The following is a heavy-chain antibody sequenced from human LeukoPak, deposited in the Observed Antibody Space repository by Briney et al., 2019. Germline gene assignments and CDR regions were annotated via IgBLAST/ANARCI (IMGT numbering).Heavy chain of an antibody. Sequence: GGSLRLSCAASGFTFDDYAMHWVRQAPGKGLEWVSGISWNSGSIGYADSVKGRFTISRDNAKNSLYLQMNSLRAEDTALYYCAKDLTNYDILTGYSFDPWGQGTLVTVSS. CDR2: ISWNSGSI. V-gene: IGHV3-9*01. D-gene: IGHD3-9*01. CDR1: GFTFDDYA. J-gene: IGHJ5*02. CDR3: AKDLTNYDILTGYSFDP.